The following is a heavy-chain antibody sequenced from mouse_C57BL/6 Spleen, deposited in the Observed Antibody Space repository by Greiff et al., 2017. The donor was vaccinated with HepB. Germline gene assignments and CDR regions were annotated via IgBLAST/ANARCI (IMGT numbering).Heavy chain of an antibody. CDR3: TRNSNYVGYAMDY. J-gene: IGHJ4*01. V-gene: IGHV5-9-1*02. Sequence: EVKLMESGEGLVKPGGSLKLSCAASGFTFSSYAMSWVRQTPEKRLEWVAYISSGGDYIYYADTVKGRFTISRDNARNTLYLQMSSLKSEDTAMYYCTRNSNYVGYAMDYWGQGTSVTVSS. D-gene: IGHD2-5*01. CDR2: ISSGGDYI. CDR1: GFTFSSYA.